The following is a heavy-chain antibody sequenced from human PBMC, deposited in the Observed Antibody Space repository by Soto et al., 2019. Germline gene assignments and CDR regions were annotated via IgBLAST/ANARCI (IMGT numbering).Heavy chain of an antibody. J-gene: IGHJ4*02. V-gene: IGHV3-33*01. CDR2: IWYDGSNR. Sequence: QVQLVEYGGGVVQPGRSLRLSCAASGFTFSRYGMHWVRQAPGKGLEWVAVIWYDGSNRYYADSVKGRFTISRDNSKNTLSRQVNSLRAEDTAVYYCARDFSAGDPGQEDFDYWGQGTLVTVSS. CDR1: GFTFSRYG. CDR3: ARDFSAGDPGQEDFDY. D-gene: IGHD7-27*01.